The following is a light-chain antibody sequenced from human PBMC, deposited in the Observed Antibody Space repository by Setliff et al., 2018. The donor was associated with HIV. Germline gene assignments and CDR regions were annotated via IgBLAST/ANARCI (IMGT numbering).Light chain of an antibody. CDR3: SSYTSASAYV. J-gene: IGLJ1*01. V-gene: IGLV2-14*03. CDR2: DVN. CDR1: SSDIGDYNY. Sequence: QSALTQPASVSRSPGQSITISCTGTSSDIGDYNYVSWYRQHPGKAPKLIIYDVNNRPSGVSNRFSGSKSGNTASLTISGLQAEDEADYYCSSYTSASAYVFGTGTKVTVL.